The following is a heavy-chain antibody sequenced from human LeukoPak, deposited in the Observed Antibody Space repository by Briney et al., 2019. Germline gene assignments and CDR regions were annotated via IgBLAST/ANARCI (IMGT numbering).Heavy chain of an antibody. D-gene: IGHD5-12*01. CDR1: GGSFSGYY. CDR2: INHSGST. V-gene: IGHV4-34*01. Sequence: SSETLSLTCAVYGGSFSGYYWSWIRQPPGKGLEWIGEINHSGSTNYNSAIKSRVTISVDTYNNQFSLKQSSGPAADTAVYYCARTEIKIYNQRRYYFDYWGQGTLVTVSS. CDR3: ARTEIKIYNQRRYYFDY. J-gene: IGHJ4*02.